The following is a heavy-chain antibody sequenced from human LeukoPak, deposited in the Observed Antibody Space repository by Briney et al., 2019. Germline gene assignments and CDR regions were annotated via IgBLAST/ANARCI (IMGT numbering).Heavy chain of an antibody. CDR3: ARVNYGFPDS. CDR1: GASLSSYY. V-gene: IGHV4-59*01. Sequence: SETLSLTCTVSGASLSSYYWSWIRQPPGKGLEWVGYISYSGSANYDPSLKSRVTISVDTSKNQFSLKLSSVTAADTAVYYCARVNYGFPDSWGQGTLVTVSS. CDR2: ISYSGSA. J-gene: IGHJ4*02. D-gene: IGHD3-3*01.